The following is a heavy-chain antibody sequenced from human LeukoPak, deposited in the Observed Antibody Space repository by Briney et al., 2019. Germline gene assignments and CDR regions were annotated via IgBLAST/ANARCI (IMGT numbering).Heavy chain of an antibody. D-gene: IGHD1-26*01. V-gene: IGHV4-38-2*02. CDR2: IYHSGST. J-gene: IGHJ4*02. CDR3: ARVGTKSGSHALIDY. Sequence: PSETLSLTCTVSGYSISSGYYWGWIRQPPGKGLEWIGSIYHSGSTYYNPSLKSRVTISVDTSKNQFSLKLSSVTAADTAVYYCARVGTKSGSHALIDYWGQGTLVTVSS. CDR1: GYSISSGYY.